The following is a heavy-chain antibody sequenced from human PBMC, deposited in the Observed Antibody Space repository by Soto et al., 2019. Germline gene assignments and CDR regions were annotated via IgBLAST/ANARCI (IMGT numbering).Heavy chain of an antibody. CDR1: GGSISSGGYS. V-gene: IGHV4-30-2*05. J-gene: IGHJ4*02. CDR2: IYHSGST. Sequence: PSETLSLTCAVSGGSISSGGYSWSWIRQPPGKGLEGIGYIYHSGSTYYNPSLKSQDTISVDTYKKQFSLKLSSVTAARMAVYDYASKPYSWNIWMVYWGPGILVTVSS. D-gene: IGHD1-1*01. CDR3: ASKPYSWNIWMVY.